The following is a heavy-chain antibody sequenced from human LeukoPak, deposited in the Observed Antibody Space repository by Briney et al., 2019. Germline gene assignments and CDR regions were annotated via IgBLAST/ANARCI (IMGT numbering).Heavy chain of an antibody. CDR2: TYYRSKWYN. CDR1: GDSVSSNSAA. V-gene: IGHV6-1*01. D-gene: IGHD6-13*01. Sequence: SQTRSLTCAISGDSVSSNSAAWNWIRQSPSRGLEWLGRTYYRSKWYNDYAVSVKSRITINPDTSKNQFSLQLNSVTPEDTAVYYCARGSSSPRGNWFDPWGQGTLVTVSS. CDR3: ARGSSSPRGNWFDP. J-gene: IGHJ5*02.